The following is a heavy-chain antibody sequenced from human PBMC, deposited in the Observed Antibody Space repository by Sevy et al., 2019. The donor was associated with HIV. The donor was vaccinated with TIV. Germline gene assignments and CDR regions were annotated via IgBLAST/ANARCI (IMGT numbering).Heavy chain of an antibody. J-gene: IGHJ4*02. CDR2: ISFSGSKT. CDR3: AKTPFMDFWNDYYSFYFDF. CDR1: GFNFNNYA. V-gene: IGHV3-23*01. Sequence: GGSLRLSCAAAGFNFNNYAMTWVRQAPGKGLEWVSGISFSGSKTYYAESVKGRFSISSDPSKNTLYLQMNNVRVEDTAVYFCAKTPFMDFWNDYYSFYFDFWGQGTLVTVSS. D-gene: IGHD3-3*01.